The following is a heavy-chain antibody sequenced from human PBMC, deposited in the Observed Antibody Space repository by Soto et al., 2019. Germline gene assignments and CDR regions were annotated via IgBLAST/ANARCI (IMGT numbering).Heavy chain of an antibody. CDR1: GGSISSSSYY. CDR2: IYYSGST. Sequence: PSETLSLTCTVSGGSISSSSYYWGWIRQPPGKGLEWIGSIYYSGSTYYNPSLKSRVTISVDTSKNQFSLKLSSVTAADTAVYYCARLWVGELLIDYWGQGTLVTVSS. D-gene: IGHD3-10*01. J-gene: IGHJ4*02. V-gene: IGHV4-39*01. CDR3: ARLWVGELLIDY.